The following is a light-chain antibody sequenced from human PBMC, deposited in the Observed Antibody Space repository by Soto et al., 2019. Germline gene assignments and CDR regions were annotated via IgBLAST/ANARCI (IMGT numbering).Light chain of an antibody. CDR1: SSDLGGYNY. CDR3: CSYAGSPWV. CDR2: DVS. V-gene: IGLV2-11*01. J-gene: IGLJ3*02. Sequence: QSVLTQPRSVSGSPGQSVTISCTGTSSDLGGYNYVSWYQQHPGKVPKLMIYDVSNRPSGVPDRFSGSKSGNTASLTISRLQAEDEADYFCCSYAGSPWVFGGGTKLTVL.